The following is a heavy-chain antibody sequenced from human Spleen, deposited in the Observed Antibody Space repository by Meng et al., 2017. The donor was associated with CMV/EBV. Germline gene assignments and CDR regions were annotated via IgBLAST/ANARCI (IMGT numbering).Heavy chain of an antibody. CDR2: INWNGGST. CDR3: ARRAGSPPDY. V-gene: IGHV3-20*04. Sequence: CCASSGFSFDDSGMSWVRQAPGKGLEWVSGINWNGGSTGYADSVKGRFTISRDNAKNSLYLQMNSLRAEDTALYYCARRAGSPPDYWGQGTLVTVSS. J-gene: IGHJ4*02. D-gene: IGHD6-19*01. CDR1: GFSFDDSG.